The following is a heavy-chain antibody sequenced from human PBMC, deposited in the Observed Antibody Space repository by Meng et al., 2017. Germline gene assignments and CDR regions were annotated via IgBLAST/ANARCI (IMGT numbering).Heavy chain of an antibody. V-gene: IGHV3-11*01. J-gene: IGHJ3*02. D-gene: IGHD2-21*01. CDR2: ISSSGSTL. CDR1: GSTFCDYY. CDR3: AKDHVEAIPISAFDI. Sequence: SRTASGSTFCDYYMSWIRQAPGKGLEWVSYISSSGSTLYYADSVKGRFTISRDNAKNSLYLQINSLRAEDTAVYYCAKDHVEAIPISAFDIWGQGTMVTVSS.